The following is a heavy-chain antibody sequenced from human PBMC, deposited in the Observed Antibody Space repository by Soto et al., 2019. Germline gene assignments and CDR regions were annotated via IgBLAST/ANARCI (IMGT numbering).Heavy chain of an antibody. CDR3: AKDGSQSDPFTFDF. CDR2: ISGSAGDT. Sequence: EVQLLESGGGLVQPGGSLRLSCAASGFTFRSYAMGWVRQAPGKGLEWVSAISGSAGDTYYADSVKGRFTISRDNSKNTLFLQMNSLRAEDTAVYYCAKDGSQSDPFTFDFWGQGTLVTVSS. J-gene: IGHJ4*02. CDR1: GFTFRSYA. V-gene: IGHV3-23*01. D-gene: IGHD1-26*01.